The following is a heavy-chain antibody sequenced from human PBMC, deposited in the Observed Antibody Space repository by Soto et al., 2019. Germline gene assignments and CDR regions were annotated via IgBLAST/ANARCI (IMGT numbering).Heavy chain of an antibody. CDR3: ARLFWSGYYHFDY. Sequence: SETLSLTCTVSGGSISNYYWSWIRQPPWKGLEWIGYIYYGGSTYYNPSLKSRVTISADTSKNQFSLKLTSVTAADTAVYYCARLFWSGYYHFDYWGQGTLVTVSS. V-gene: IGHV4-59*01. D-gene: IGHD3-3*01. CDR2: IYYGGST. CDR1: GGSISNYY. J-gene: IGHJ4*02.